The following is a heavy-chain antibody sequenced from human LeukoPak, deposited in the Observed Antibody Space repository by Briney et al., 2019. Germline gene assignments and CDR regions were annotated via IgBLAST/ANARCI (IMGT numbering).Heavy chain of an antibody. CDR1: GFTFSSYG. V-gene: IGHV3-33*01. CDR2: IWYDGSNK. D-gene: IGHD3-22*01. Sequence: GGSLRLSCAASGFTFSSYGMHWVRQAPGKGLEWVAVIWYDGSNKYYADSVKGRFTISRDNSKNTLYLQMNSLRAEDTAVYYCARDDSSPTDAFDIWGQGTMVTVSS. J-gene: IGHJ3*02. CDR3: ARDDSSPTDAFDI.